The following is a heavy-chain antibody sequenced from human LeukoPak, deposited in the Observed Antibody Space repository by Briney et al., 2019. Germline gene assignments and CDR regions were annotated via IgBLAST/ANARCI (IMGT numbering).Heavy chain of an antibody. CDR3: ARDQKKYSYGHGFDY. CDR1: GFTFSSYS. Sequence: GGSLRLSCAASGFTFSSYSMNWVRQAPGKGLEWVSYISSSSSTIYYADSVKGRFTISRDNAKNSLYLQMNSLRDEDTAVYYGARDQKKYSYGHGFDYWGQGTLVTVSS. J-gene: IGHJ4*02. CDR2: ISSSSSTI. D-gene: IGHD5-18*01. V-gene: IGHV3-48*02.